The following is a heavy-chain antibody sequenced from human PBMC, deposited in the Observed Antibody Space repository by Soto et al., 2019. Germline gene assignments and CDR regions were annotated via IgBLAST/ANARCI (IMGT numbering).Heavy chain of an antibody. D-gene: IGHD6-19*01. CDR3: ARDKKVAVAPFDAFDI. CDR2: ISSSSSYI. CDR1: GFTFSSYS. J-gene: IGHJ3*02. V-gene: IGHV3-21*01. Sequence: GGSLRLSCAASGFTFSSYSMNWVRQAPGKGLEWVSSISSSSSYIYYADSVKGRFTISRDNAKNSLYLQMNSLRAEDTAVYYCARDKKVAVAPFDAFDIWGQGTMVTVSS.